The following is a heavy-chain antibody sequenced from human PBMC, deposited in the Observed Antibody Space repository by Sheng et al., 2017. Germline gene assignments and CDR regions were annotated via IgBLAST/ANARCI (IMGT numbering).Heavy chain of an antibody. CDR2: INHSGST. D-gene: IGHD2-15*01. J-gene: IGHJ5*02. V-gene: IGHV4-34*01. CDR1: GGSFSGYY. CDR3: ALRCPRILPQWFDP. Sequence: QVQLQQWGAGLLKPSETLSLTCAVYGGSFSGYYWSWIRQPPGKGLEWIGDINHSGSTNYNPSLKSRVTISVDTSKHQFSLKLSSVTAADTAVYYCALRCPRILPQWFDPWGQGTPGHRLL.